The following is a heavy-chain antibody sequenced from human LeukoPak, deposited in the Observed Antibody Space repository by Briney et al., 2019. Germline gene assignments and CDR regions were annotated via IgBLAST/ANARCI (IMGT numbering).Heavy chain of an antibody. Sequence: GGSLRLSCAASGFTLSTYWMTWVRQAPGKGLEWVANIKQDGSEKYYVDSVKGRFTISRDNAKNSLYLQMNSLRAEDTAVYYCARVYYDSSGYPYYYYYYYMDVWGKGTTVTVSS. CDR2: IKQDGSEK. CDR3: ARVYYDSSGYPYYYYYYYMDV. CDR1: GFTLSTYW. D-gene: IGHD3-22*01. J-gene: IGHJ6*03. V-gene: IGHV3-7*01.